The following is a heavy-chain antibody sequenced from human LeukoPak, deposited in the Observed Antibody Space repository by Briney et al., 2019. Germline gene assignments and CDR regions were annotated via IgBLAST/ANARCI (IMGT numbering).Heavy chain of an antibody. CDR3: ARALPIAAAGISY. V-gene: IGHV3-7*01. D-gene: IGHD6-13*01. Sequence: GGSLRLSCAASGFTFSSYWMSWVRQAPGKGLEWVANIKQDGSEKYYVDSVKSRFTISRDNAKNSLYLQMNSLRAEDTAVYYCARALPIAAAGISYWGQGTLVTVSS. J-gene: IGHJ4*02. CDR1: GFTFSSYW. CDR2: IKQDGSEK.